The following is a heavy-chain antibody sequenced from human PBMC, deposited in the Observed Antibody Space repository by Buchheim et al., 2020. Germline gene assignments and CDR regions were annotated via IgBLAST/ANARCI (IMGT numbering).Heavy chain of an antibody. CDR3: AGEDGWNYGYYYYYGMDV. D-gene: IGHD1-7*01. J-gene: IGHJ6*02. Sequence: QVQLVESGGGVVQPGRSLRLSCAASGFTFSSYAMHWVRQAPGKGLEWVAVISYDGSNKYYADSVKGRFNISRDNSKNTMYLQMNSLRAEDTAVYYCAGEDGWNYGYYYYYGMDVWGQGTT. CDR2: ISYDGSNK. CDR1: GFTFSSYA. V-gene: IGHV3-30*04.